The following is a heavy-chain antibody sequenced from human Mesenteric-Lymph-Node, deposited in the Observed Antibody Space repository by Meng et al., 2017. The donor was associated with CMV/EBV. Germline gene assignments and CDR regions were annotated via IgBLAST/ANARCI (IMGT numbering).Heavy chain of an antibody. CDR2: IFHTGTA. D-gene: IGHD2-2*01. CDR1: RGSISSSNW. J-gene: IGHJ6*02. Sequence: SETLSLTCGVSRGSISSSNWWTWVRQSPGKGLEWIGEIFHTGTAFYNPSLRSRVAISLDKSKSQFSLRLTSVSAADTAVYYCARSIVVVPAASYYYYGMDVWGQGTTVTVSS. CDR3: ARSIVVVPAASYYYYGMDV. V-gene: IGHV4-4*02.